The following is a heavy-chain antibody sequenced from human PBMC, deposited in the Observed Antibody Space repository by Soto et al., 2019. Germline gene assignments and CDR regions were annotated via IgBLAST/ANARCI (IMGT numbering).Heavy chain of an antibody. CDR3: TRDRNYYYMDV. Sequence: GGSLRFSCAASGVTFSSYWMHWVRQAPGKGLMWVSRMTRDGSATYADSVKGRFTISRDNARNTLYLQMNSLRVDDTAVYYCTRDRNYYYMDVWGKGTTVTVSS. J-gene: IGHJ6*03. CDR1: GVTFSSYW. V-gene: IGHV3-74*01. CDR2: MTRDGSAT.